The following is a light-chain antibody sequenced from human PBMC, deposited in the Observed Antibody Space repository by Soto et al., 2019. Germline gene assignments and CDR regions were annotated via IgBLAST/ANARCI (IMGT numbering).Light chain of an antibody. Sequence: QSVLTQPPSASGTPGQRVIISCSGSSSNIGANYVYWYQQLPGTAPILLIYRNNQRPSGVPDRFSRSKSGTSASLAISGLRSEDEADYYCAAWDDSLSGYVFGTGTKLTVL. CDR3: AAWDDSLSGYV. CDR2: RNN. CDR1: SSNIGANY. V-gene: IGLV1-47*01. J-gene: IGLJ1*01.